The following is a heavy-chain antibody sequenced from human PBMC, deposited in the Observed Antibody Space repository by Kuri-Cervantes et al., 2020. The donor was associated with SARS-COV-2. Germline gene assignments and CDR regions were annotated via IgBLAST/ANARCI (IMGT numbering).Heavy chain of an antibody. Sequence: GGSLRLSCTASRFINSCDRMNWVRQAPGRGLNWVADIKEDGSEKCFVDSVRGRLTIPRDNAKNSLYLQMNSLRAEDTAVYYCARVGGYCSSTSCYSKKHLDYWGQGTLVTVSS. CDR1: RFINSCDR. J-gene: IGHJ4*02. D-gene: IGHD2-2*01. CDR2: IKEDGSEK. V-gene: IGHV3-7*01. CDR3: ARVGGYCSSTSCYSKKHLDY.